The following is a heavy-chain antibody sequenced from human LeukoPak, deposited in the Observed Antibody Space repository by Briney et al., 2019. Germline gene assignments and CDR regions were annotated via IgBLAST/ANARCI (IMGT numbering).Heavy chain of an antibody. D-gene: IGHD3-10*01. CDR2: ISGSGGST. CDR1: GFTFSSYA. Sequence: PGGSLRLSCAASGFTFSSYAMSWVRQAPGKGLEWVSAISGSGGSTYYADSVKGRFTISRDNSKNTLCLQMNSLRAEDTAVYYCAKFSRYYGSGSYSEIDYWGQGTLVTVSS. J-gene: IGHJ4*02. V-gene: IGHV3-23*01. CDR3: AKFSRYYGSGSYSEIDY.